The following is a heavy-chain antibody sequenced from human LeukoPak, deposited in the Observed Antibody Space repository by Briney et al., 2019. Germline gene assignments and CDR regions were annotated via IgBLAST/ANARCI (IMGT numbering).Heavy chain of an antibody. CDR3: AREAALYSYDFWSGYSQFDY. CDR2: INSDGSST. D-gene: IGHD3-3*01. Sequence: GGSLRLCCAASGFTFSSYWMHWVRQATGKGLVWVSRINSDGSSTSYADSVKGRFTISRDNAKNTLYLQMNSLRAEDTAVYYCAREAALYSYDFWSGYSQFDYWGQGTLVTVSS. CDR1: GFTFSSYW. J-gene: IGHJ4*02. V-gene: IGHV3-74*01.